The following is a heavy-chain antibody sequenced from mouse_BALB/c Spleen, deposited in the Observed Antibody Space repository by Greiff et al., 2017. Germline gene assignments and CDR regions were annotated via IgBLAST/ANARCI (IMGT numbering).Heavy chain of an antibody. CDR2: ISTYDGNT. Sequence: QVQLQQSGPELVKPGASVKLSCKGSSYTFTDYSMHWVKQSHAKSLEWIGGISTYDGNTNYNQKFKGKATMTVDKSSSTAYMEIARLTSEDSAVYYCSREYEGATMDYWGQGTTVTVSS. D-gene: IGHD2-14*01. V-gene: IGHV1S137*01. CDR1: SYTFTDYS. CDR3: SREYEGATMDY. J-gene: IGHJ4*01.